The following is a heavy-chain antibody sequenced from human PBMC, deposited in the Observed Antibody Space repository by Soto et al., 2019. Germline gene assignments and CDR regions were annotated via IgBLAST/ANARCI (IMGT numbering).Heavy chain of an antibody. V-gene: IGHV4-34*01. CDR3: ARGYSSGWYVGYYYYGMDV. J-gene: IGHJ6*02. Sequence: QVQLQQWGAGLLKPSETLSLSCAVYGGSFSGYYWSWIRQPPGKELEWIGEINHSGSTNYNPSLKSRVTISVDTSKNQFSLKLSSVTAADTAVYYCARGYSSGWYVGYYYYGMDVWGQGTTVTVSS. CDR1: GGSFSGYY. CDR2: INHSGST. D-gene: IGHD6-19*01.